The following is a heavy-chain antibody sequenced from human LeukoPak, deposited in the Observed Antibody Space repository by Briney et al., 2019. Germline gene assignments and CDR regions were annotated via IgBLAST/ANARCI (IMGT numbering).Heavy chain of an antibody. J-gene: IGHJ4*02. CDR2: INHSGST. CDR1: GGSFSGYY. CDR3: ARKGRQKRAAAGKVFYFDY. V-gene: IGHV4-34*01. D-gene: IGHD6-13*01. Sequence: SETLSLTCAVYGGSFSGYYWSWIRQPPGKGLEWIGEINHSGSTNYNPSLKSRVTISVDTSKNQFSLKLSSVTAADTAVYHCARKGRQKRAAAGKVFYFDYWGQGTLVTVSS.